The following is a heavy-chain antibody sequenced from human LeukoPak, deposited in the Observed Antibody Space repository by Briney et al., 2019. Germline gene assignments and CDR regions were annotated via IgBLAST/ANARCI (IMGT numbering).Heavy chain of an antibody. CDR1: GGSVSGYY. J-gene: IGHJ4*02. D-gene: IGHD6-6*01. Sequence: PSETLSLTCTVSGGSVSGYYWSWIRQSAGKELEWIGRIYSSGSTNYNPSLKGRVSMSVDTSKNQFSLKLSSVTAADTAVYYCARDHAARYYFDYWGQGTLVTVSS. V-gene: IGHV4-4*07. CDR3: ARDHAARYYFDY. CDR2: IYSSGST.